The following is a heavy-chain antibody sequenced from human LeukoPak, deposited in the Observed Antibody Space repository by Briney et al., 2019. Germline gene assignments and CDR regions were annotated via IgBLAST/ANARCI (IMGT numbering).Heavy chain of an antibody. J-gene: IGHJ4*02. CDR1: GFTFSGYY. V-gene: IGHV4-34*01. D-gene: IGHD6-13*01. CDR3: ARGHSSSWYLVY. Sequence: LRLSCAASGFTFSGYYWSWIRQPPGKGLEWIGEINHSGSTNYNPSLKSRVTISVDTSKNQFSLKLSSVTAADTAVYYCARGHSSSWYLVYWGQGTLVTVSS. CDR2: INHSGST.